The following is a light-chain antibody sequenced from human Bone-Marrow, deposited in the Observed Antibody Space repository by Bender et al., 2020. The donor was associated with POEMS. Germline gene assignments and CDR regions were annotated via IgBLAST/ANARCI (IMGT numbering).Light chain of an antibody. Sequence: QSALTQPASVSGSPGQSITISCTGTISDIGSYNLVSWYQQYAGRAPKLIIYDVSNRPSGLSDRFSGSKSGNTASLTISGLRIEDEADYYCSSYARGYSVVFGGGTKVTVL. CDR3: SSYARGYSVV. CDR2: DVS. J-gene: IGLJ2*01. CDR1: ISDIGSYNL. V-gene: IGLV2-14*02.